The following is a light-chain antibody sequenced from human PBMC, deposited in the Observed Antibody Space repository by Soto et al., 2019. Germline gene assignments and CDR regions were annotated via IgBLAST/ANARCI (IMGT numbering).Light chain of an antibody. Sequence: EIVLTQSPATLSLSPGEGATLSCRASQSVKSLLGWYQQKPGQAPRLVIYDASYRATGIPAGFSGSGWGTDFTLTISSLEPEDSGIYYCQQRFSWPLTFGGGTKVEIK. CDR3: QQRFSWPLT. J-gene: IGKJ4*01. V-gene: IGKV3-11*01. CDR2: DAS. CDR1: QSVKSL.